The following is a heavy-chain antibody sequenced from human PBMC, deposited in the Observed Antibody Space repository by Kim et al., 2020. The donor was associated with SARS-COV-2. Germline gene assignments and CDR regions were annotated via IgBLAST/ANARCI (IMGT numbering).Heavy chain of an antibody. CDR3: TSTVQLYYFDY. J-gene: IGHJ4*02. Sequence: GGSLRLFCAASGFTFSGSAMHWVRQASGKGLEWVGRIRTKANSYATAYAASVKGRFTISRDDSKNTAYLQMNSLKTEDTAVYYCTSTVQLYYFDYWGQGALVTVSS. CDR2: IRTKANSYAT. D-gene: IGHD1-1*01. CDR1: GFTFSGSA. V-gene: IGHV3-73*01.